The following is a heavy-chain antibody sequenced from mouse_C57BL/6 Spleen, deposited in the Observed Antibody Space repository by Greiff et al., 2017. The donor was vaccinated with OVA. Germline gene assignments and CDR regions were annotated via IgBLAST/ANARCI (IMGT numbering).Heavy chain of an antibody. J-gene: IGHJ4*01. CDR1: GFNIKDYY. D-gene: IGHD1-1*01. CDR2: IDPEDGDT. CDR3: TRITTVVATPYYYAMDY. Sequence: EVMLVESGAELVRPGASVKLSCTASGFNIKDYYMHWVKQRPEQGLEWIGRIDPEDGDTEYAPKFQGKATMTADTSSNTAYLQLSSLTSEDTAVYYCTRITTVVATPYYYAMDYWGQGTSVTVSS. V-gene: IGHV14-1*01.